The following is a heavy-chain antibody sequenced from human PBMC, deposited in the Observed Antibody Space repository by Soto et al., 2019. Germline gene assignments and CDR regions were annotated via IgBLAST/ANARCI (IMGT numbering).Heavy chain of an antibody. CDR3: ARDQSVAGPTTLFDP. Sequence: EVQLVESGGDLVQPGGSLRLSCAASGFTFSSYWMHWVRQAPGKGLVWVSRINSAGSSTTYADSVKGRFTISRDNAKNTLYLQMNSLRAEDTAVYYCARDQSVAGPTTLFDPWGQGTLVTVSS. D-gene: IGHD6-19*01. CDR2: INSAGSST. J-gene: IGHJ5*02. V-gene: IGHV3-74*01. CDR1: GFTFSSYW.